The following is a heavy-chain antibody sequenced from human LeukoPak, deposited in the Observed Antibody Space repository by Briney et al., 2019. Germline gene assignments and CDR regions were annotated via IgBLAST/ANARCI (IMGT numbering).Heavy chain of an antibody. CDR1: GGSFSGYY. J-gene: IGHJ6*02. V-gene: IGHV4-34*01. CDR2: INHSGST. D-gene: IGHD3-10*01. CDR3: AREADITMVRGVPSSYYYYGMDV. Sequence: SETLSLTCAVYGGSFSGYYWSWIRQPPGKGLEWIGEINHSGSTNYNPSLKSRVTISVDTSKNQFSLKLSSVTAADTAVYYCAREADITMVRGVPSSYYYYGMDVWGQGTTVTVSS.